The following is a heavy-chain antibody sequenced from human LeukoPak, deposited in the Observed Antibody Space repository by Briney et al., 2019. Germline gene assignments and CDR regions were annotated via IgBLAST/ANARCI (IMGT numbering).Heavy chain of an antibody. CDR2: IKQDGSEK. D-gene: IGHD2-2*01. CDR1: GFTFSSYW. CDR3: ARVQYQLLSFDY. Sequence: PGGSMRLSCAASGFTFSSYWMSWVRQAHGKGLEKVANIKQDGSEKYYVDSVKGRFTISRNNAKNSLYLQMNRLRAEDTAVYYCARVQYQLLSFDYWGQGTLVTVSS. V-gene: IGHV3-7*01. J-gene: IGHJ4*02.